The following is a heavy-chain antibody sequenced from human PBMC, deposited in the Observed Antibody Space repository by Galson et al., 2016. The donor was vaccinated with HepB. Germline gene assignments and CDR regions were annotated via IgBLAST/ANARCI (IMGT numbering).Heavy chain of an antibody. CDR3: TRAAAPPHFEF. Sequence: SLRLSCAASGFTVSNNYMRWVRQAPGKGLEWVSLIYSGGSTYYADSVKGRFTISRDNSKNTLFLQMNSLRAEDTAIYYCTRAAAPPHFEFWGQGALVTVSS. CDR2: IYSGGST. J-gene: IGHJ4*02. V-gene: IGHV3-53*01. D-gene: IGHD6-25*01. CDR1: GFTVSNNY.